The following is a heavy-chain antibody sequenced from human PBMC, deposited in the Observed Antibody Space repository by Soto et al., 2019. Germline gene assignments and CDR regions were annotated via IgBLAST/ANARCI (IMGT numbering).Heavy chain of an antibody. D-gene: IGHD3-3*01. CDR1: GFTFINYA. CDR2: IAYDGMNK. Sequence: GGSLRLSCAACGFTFINYAIHWVRHAPCKGLEWVAVIAYDGMNKYYADSVKGRFTISRDNSKNTLYLQMNSLGPEDTALYYCAREMYDFWSGYPRNWFDRWGQRDLVAVSS. CDR3: AREMYDFWSGYPRNWFDR. J-gene: IGHJ5*02. V-gene: IGHV3-30*04.